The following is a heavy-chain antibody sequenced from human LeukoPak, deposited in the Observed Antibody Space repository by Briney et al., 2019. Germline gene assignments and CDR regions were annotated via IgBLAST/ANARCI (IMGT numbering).Heavy chain of an antibody. J-gene: IGHJ3*02. CDR3: ANQYRYSSSWPDAFDI. V-gene: IGHV3-30*02. D-gene: IGHD6-13*01. CDR2: IRYDGSNK. CDR1: GFTFSSYG. Sequence: GGSLRLSCAASGFTFSSYGMHWVRQAPGKGLEWVAFIRYDGSNKYYADSVKGRFTISRDNSKNTLYLQMNSLRAEDTAMYYCANQYRYSSSWPDAFDIWGQGTMVTVSS.